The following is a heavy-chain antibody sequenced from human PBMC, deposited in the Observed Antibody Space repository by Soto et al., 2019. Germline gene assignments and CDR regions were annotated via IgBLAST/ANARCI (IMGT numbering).Heavy chain of an antibody. D-gene: IGHD6-6*01. J-gene: IGHJ4*02. CDR2: IYHSGST. CDR1: GYSISSGYY. V-gene: IGHV4-38-2*01. CDR3: ARVYPSSSSSPGYFDY. Sequence: SETLSLTCAVSGYSISSGYYWGWIRQPPGKGLEWIGSIYHSGSTYYNPSLKSRVTISVDTSKNQFSLKLSSVTAADTAVYYCARVYPSSSSSPGYFDYWGQGTLVTVSS.